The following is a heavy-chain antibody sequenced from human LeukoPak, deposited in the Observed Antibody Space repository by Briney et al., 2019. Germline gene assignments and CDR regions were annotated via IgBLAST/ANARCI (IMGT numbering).Heavy chain of an antibody. D-gene: IGHD4-23*01. CDR1: GYSFTSYW. CDR2: IYPGDSDT. Sequence: GESLKISCQGSGYSFTSYWIGWVRQMPGKGLEWMGIIYPGDSDTRYSPSFQGQVTISADKSITTTYLQWNSLKASDTAIYYCARQLDYGGFGAFGIWGQGTVVTVSS. V-gene: IGHV5-51*01. CDR3: ARQLDYGGFGAFGI. J-gene: IGHJ3*02.